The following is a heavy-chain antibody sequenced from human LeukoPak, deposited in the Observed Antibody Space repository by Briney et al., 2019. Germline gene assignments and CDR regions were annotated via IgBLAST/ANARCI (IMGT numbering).Heavy chain of an antibody. J-gene: IGHJ5*02. V-gene: IGHV3-11*04. Sequence: PGGSLRLSCAASGFTFSDYYMSWIRQAPGKGLEWVSYISSSGSTIYYADSVKGRFTISRDNAKNSLYLQMNSLRAEGTAVYYCAREKVIQGRNWFDPWGQGTLVTVSS. CDR1: GFTFSDYY. CDR2: ISSSGSTI. D-gene: IGHD3-10*01. CDR3: AREKVIQGRNWFDP.